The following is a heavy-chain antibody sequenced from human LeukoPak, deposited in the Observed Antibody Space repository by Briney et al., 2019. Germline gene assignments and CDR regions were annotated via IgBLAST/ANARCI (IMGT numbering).Heavy chain of an antibody. CDR2: IYYSGST. CDR1: GGSIGSYY. V-gene: IGHV4-59*01. Sequence: SETLSLTCTVSGGSIGSYYWSWIRQPPGKGLEWIGYIYYSGSTNYNPSLKSRATISLDASKSQFSLNLSSVTAADTAVYYCARASWDTAVIDYWGQGTLVIVSS. J-gene: IGHJ4*02. D-gene: IGHD5-18*01. CDR3: ARASWDTAVIDY.